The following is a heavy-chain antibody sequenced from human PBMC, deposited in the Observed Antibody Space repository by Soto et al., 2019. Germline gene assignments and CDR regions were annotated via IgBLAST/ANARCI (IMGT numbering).Heavy chain of an antibody. CDR1: GFTFSSYG. V-gene: IGHV3-33*01. CDR3: ARGLTTHRPYFDY. Sequence: QVQLVESGGGVVQPGRSLRLSCAASGFTFSSYGMHWVRQAPGKGLEWVAVIWYDGSNKYYADSVKGRFTISRDNSKNTLYLQMNSLRAEDTAVYYCARGLTTHRPYFDYWGQGTLVTVSS. CDR2: IWYDGSNK. J-gene: IGHJ4*02. D-gene: IGHD4-4*01.